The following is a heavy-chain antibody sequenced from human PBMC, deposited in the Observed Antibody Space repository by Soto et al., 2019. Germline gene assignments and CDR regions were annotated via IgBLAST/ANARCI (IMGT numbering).Heavy chain of an antibody. J-gene: IGHJ6*02. CDR2: INPNSGGT. V-gene: IGHV1-2*04. D-gene: IGHD2-8*01. Sequence: VQVACQAPGHTFTAYYMHWVRPAPGQGLDWMGWINPNSGGTNYAQKFQGWVTMTRDTSISTAYMDLSRLRSDDTSVDYCARDSNSYCTNGVCYGGMDVWGQGPTVTVSS. CDR3: ARDSNSYCTNGVCYGGMDV. CDR1: GHTFTAYY.